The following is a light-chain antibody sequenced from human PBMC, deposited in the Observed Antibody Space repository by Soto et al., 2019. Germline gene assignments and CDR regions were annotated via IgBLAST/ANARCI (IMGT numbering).Light chain of an antibody. CDR3: MQALQIPST. V-gene: IGKV3-11*01. J-gene: IGKJ2*01. Sequence: EIVLAQSPATLSLSPGERATLSCRASQSVSIYLAWYQQKPGQAPRLLIYDASNRATGIPARFSGSGSGIDFTLEISRVEAEDVGIYYCMQALQIPSTFGQGTRLELK. CDR1: QSVSIY. CDR2: DAS.